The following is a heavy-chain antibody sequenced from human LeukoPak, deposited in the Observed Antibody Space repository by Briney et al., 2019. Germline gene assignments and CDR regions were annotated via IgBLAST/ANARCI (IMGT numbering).Heavy chain of an antibody. CDR3: ARGRVRRVLDPYYFDY. V-gene: IGHV1-69*04. D-gene: IGHD1-1*01. CDR2: IIPIFGIA. J-gene: IGHJ4*02. Sequence: SVKVSCKASGYTFTSYGISWVRQAPGQGLEWMGRIIPIFGIANYAQKFQGRVTITADKSTSTACMELSSLRSEDTAVYYCARGRVRRVLDPYYFDYWGQGTLVTVSS. CDR1: GYTFTSYG.